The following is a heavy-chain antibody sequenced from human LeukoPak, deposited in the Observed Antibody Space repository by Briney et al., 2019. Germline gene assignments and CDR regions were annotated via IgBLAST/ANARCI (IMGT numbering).Heavy chain of an antibody. D-gene: IGHD3-16*01. CDR2: LRGNGDT. CDR1: GFTFSSYA. J-gene: IGHJ4*02. CDR3: AKASWVSSADAVL. Sequence: GGSLTLSCAASGFTFSSYAMSWVRGAPAGGVGWVSSLRGNGDTFYADSVKGRFTLSRDESRNTVYLRLNNLRVEDTAVYYCAKASWVSSADAVLWGQGTVVTVSS. V-gene: IGHV3-23*01.